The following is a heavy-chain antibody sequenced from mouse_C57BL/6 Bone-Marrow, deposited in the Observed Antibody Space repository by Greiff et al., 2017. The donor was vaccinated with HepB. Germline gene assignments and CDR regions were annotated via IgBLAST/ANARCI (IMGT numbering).Heavy chain of an antibody. CDR3: TKSGTRWLAY. CDR1: GYTFTSYW. CDR2: IHPNSGST. D-gene: IGHD4-1*01. Sequence: VQLQQPGAELVKPGASVKLSCKASGYTFTSYWMHWVKQRPGQGLEWIGMIHPNSGSTNYNEKFKSKATLTVDKSSSTAYMQLSSLTSEDSAVYYCTKSGTRWLAYWGQGTLVTVSA. J-gene: IGHJ3*01. V-gene: IGHV1-64*01.